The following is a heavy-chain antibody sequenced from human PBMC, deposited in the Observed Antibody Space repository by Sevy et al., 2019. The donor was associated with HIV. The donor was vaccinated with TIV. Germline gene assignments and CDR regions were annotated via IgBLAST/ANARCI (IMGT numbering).Heavy chain of an antibody. CDR1: GLTFSSYW. D-gene: IGHD6-19*01. Sequence: GGSLILSCAASGLTFSSYWMSWVRQAPGKGLEWVANIKEDGSEQYYVDSVKGRFTVSRDNAKNSLYLQMNSLRAEDTAVYYSTKFYGTGSYVDYWGQGTLVTVSS. CDR2: IKEDGSEQ. J-gene: IGHJ4*02. CDR3: TKFYGTGSYVDY. V-gene: IGHV3-7*01.